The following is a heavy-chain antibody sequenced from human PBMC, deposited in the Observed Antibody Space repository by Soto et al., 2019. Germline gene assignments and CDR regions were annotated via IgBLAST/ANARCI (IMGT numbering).Heavy chain of an antibody. Sequence: SETLSLTCTVSGASISSGGYYWSWIRQDPGKGLEWLGYIYDNGTTYYNPSLKSRVSISRDKSKNQFSLKMTSLTAADTAVYYCARVTDPVVTASTPFDHWGQGALVTVSS. J-gene: IGHJ4*02. CDR2: IYDNGTT. CDR1: GASISSGGYY. D-gene: IGHD2-21*02. V-gene: IGHV4-31*03. CDR3: ARVTDPVVTASTPFDH.